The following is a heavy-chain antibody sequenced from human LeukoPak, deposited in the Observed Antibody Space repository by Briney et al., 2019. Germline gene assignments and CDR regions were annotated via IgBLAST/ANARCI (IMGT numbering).Heavy chain of an antibody. D-gene: IGHD6-19*01. Sequence: PSGTLSLTCAVSGGSISSSNWWSWVRQPPGKGLEWIGEIYHSGSTNYNPSLKSRVTISVDKSKNQFSLKLSSVTAADTAVYYCARGIVQEGSGWYDAFDIWGQGTMVTVSS. CDR3: ARGIVQEGSGWYDAFDI. CDR1: GGSISSSNW. CDR2: IYHSGST. V-gene: IGHV4-4*02. J-gene: IGHJ3*02.